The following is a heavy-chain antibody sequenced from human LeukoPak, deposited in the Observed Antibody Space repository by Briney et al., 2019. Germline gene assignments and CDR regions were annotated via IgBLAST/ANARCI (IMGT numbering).Heavy chain of an antibody. V-gene: IGHV1-3*01. CDR2: INAGNGNT. CDR1: GYTFTNYA. Sequence: ASVKVFCKASGYTFTNYAIHWVRQAPGQGLEWMGWINAGNGNTRYSQKLQDRVTITRDTSANTVYMELSSLRSEDTAVYFCARGLLWFGELSPPGYWGQGTLVTVSS. D-gene: IGHD3-10*01. CDR3: ARGLLWFGELSPPGY. J-gene: IGHJ4*02.